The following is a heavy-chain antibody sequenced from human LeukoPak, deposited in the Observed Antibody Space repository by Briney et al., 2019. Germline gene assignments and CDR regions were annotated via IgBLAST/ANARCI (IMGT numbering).Heavy chain of an antibody. J-gene: IGHJ4*02. Sequence: SEPLSLTCTVSGGSISAYYWSWIRQPPGKGLEWIGYVYYSGATNYNPSLKSRVTISLETSKNQFSLRLTSVTAADTAVYYCARRVAVTGIYCFDLWGQGTPVTSSS. CDR1: GGSISAYY. V-gene: IGHV4-59*08. CDR3: ARRVAVTGIYCFDL. D-gene: IGHD6-19*01. CDR2: VYYSGAT.